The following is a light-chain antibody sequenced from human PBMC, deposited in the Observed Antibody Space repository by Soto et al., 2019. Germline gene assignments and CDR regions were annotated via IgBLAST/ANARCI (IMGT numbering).Light chain of an antibody. Sequence: EVVLTQSPATLSLSPGERATLSCRASQSVTKYLAWYQQKPGQALRLLIYDVSKRATGIPARFSGSGSETDFTLTISSLEPGDFATYFCQQTNLFPRSFGGGTKVEIK. V-gene: IGKV3-11*01. CDR3: QQTNLFPRS. CDR1: QSVTKY. CDR2: DVS. J-gene: IGKJ4*01.